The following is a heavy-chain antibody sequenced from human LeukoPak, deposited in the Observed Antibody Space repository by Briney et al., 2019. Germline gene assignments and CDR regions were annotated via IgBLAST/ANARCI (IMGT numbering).Heavy chain of an antibody. CDR2: IKQDGSEI. CDR3: ASLIWGGGSDI. Sequence: GGSLRLSCTASGFTFSTYWMSWVRQAQGKGLEWVANIKQDGSEIYYVDSVKGRFTISRDNAKNSLYLQMNNLRAEDTAVYYCASLIWGGGSDIWGQRTMVTVSS. D-gene: IGHD2-15*01. CDR1: GFTFSTYW. V-gene: IGHV3-7*01. J-gene: IGHJ3*02.